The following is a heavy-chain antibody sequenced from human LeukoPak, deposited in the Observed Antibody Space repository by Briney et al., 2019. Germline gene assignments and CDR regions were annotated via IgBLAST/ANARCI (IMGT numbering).Heavy chain of an antibody. CDR2: ISSSSSYI. V-gene: IGHV3-21*01. J-gene: IGHJ4*02. Sequence: GGSLRLSCAASGFTFSSYSMNWVRQAPGKGLVWVSSISSSSSYIYYADSVKGRFTISRDNAKNSLYLQMNSLRAEDTAVYYCARDNPGVVMGSDYWGQGTLVTVSS. CDR1: GFTFSSYS. D-gene: IGHD3-3*01. CDR3: ARDNPGVVMGSDY.